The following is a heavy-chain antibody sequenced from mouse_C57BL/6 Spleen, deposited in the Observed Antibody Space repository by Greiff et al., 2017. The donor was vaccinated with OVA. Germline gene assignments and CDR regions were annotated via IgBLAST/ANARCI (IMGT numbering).Heavy chain of an antibody. J-gene: IGHJ4*01. CDR1: GYTFTSYW. D-gene: IGHD3-3*01. CDR2: IDPSDSYT. Sequence: QVQLQQPGAELVMPGASVKLSCKASGYTFTSYWMHWVKQRPGQGLEWIGEIDPSDSYTNYNQKFKGKSTLTVDKSSSTAYMQLSSLTSEDSAVYYCASVGTHYYAMDYWGQGTSVTVSS. V-gene: IGHV1-69*01. CDR3: ASVGTHYYAMDY.